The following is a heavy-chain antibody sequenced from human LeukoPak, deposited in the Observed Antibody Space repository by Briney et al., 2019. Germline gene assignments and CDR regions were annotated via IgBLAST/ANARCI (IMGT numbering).Heavy chain of an antibody. V-gene: IGHV4-61*02. J-gene: IGHJ4*02. Sequence: PSQTLSLTCTVSGGSISSGSYYWSWIRQPAGKGLEWIGRIYTSGSTNYNPSLKSRVTISVDTSKNQFSLKLSSVTAADTAVYYCARGPGGSSSSDFDYWGQGTLVTVSS. CDR2: IYTSGST. CDR1: GGSISSGSYY. D-gene: IGHD6-6*01. CDR3: ARGPGGSSSSDFDY.